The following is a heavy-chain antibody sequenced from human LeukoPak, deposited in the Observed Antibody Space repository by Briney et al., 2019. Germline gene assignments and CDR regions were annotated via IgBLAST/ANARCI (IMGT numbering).Heavy chain of an antibody. D-gene: IGHD3-10*01. Sequence: SETLSLTCAVYGGSFSGYYWSWIRQPPGKGLEWMGEINHSGSTNYNPSLKSRVTISVDTSKNQFSLKLSSVTAADTAVYYCARFPNTYYYGSGSKFDYWGQGTLVTVSS. V-gene: IGHV4-34*01. CDR2: INHSGST. J-gene: IGHJ4*02. CDR3: ARFPNTYYYGSGSKFDY. CDR1: GGSFSGYY.